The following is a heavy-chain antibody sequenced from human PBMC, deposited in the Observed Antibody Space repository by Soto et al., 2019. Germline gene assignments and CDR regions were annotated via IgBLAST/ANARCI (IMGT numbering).Heavy chain of an antibody. CDR3: ARSNYFERFAY. Sequence: QVQLQESGPGLVKPSQTLSLTCTVSGDSVSSGNYYWSWIRQPPGKGPEWIGYIYSGGNSHHNPSLKSRVTISLDTSENQISLSLSSVTAADTAVYYCARSNYFERFAYWGQGTLVIVSS. J-gene: IGHJ4*02. CDR2: IYSGGNS. V-gene: IGHV4-30-4*01. CDR1: GDSVSSGNYY. D-gene: IGHD3-9*01.